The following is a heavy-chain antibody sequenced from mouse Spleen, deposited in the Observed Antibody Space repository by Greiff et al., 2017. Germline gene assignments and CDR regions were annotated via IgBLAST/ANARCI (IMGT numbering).Heavy chain of an antibody. Sequence: EVQLQESGPVLVKPGASVKMSCKASGYTFTDYYMNWVKQSHGKSLEWIGVINPYNGGTSYNQKFKGKATLTVDKSSSTAYMELNSLTSEDSAVYYCASHYYDGSYYFDYWGQGTTLTVSS. CDR2: INPYNGGT. V-gene: IGHV1-19*01. CDR3: ASHYYDGSYYFDY. CDR1: GYTFTDYY. J-gene: IGHJ2*01. D-gene: IGHD1-1*01.